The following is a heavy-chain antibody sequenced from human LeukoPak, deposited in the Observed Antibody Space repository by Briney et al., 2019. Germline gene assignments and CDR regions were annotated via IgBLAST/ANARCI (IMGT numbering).Heavy chain of an antibody. J-gene: IGHJ4*02. CDR2: IYTSGST. Sequence: SETLSLTCTVSGGSISSYYWSWIRQPAGKGLEWIGRIYTSGSTNYNPSLKSRVTISVDTSKNQFSLKLSSVTAADTAVYYCARDHRDSSSWPFDYWGQGTLVTVSS. CDR3: ARDHRDSSSWPFDY. D-gene: IGHD6-13*01. CDR1: GGSISSYY. V-gene: IGHV4-4*07.